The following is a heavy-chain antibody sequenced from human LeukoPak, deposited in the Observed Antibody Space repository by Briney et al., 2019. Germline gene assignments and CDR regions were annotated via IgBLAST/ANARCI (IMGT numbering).Heavy chain of an antibody. CDR2: ISAYNGST. Sequence: ASVKVSCKASGYTFTSYGISWVRQAPGQGLEWMGWISAYNGSTNYAQKLQGRVTMTTDTSTSTAYMELRSLRSDDTAVYYCARVVVDTAMVTTDYNFDYWGQGTLVTVSS. D-gene: IGHD5-18*01. J-gene: IGHJ4*02. CDR1: GYTFTSYG. CDR3: ARVVVDTAMVTTDYNFDY. V-gene: IGHV1-18*01.